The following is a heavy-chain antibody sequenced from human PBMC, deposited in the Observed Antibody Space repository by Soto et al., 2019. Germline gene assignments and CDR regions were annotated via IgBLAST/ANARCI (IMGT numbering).Heavy chain of an antibody. CDR1: GFSLPTDRVG. D-gene: IGHD1-26*01. CDR2: IYWDDTK. V-gene: IGHV2-5*02. CDR3: AHASGGRYLY. J-gene: IGHJ4*02. Sequence: QITLKESGPTLVKPTQTLTLTCTFSGFSLPTDRVGVGWIRQPPGKALEWLAVIYWDDTKTYRPSLKSRLTITKDTSKNQGALTMTDMDPVDTATYYCAHASGGRYLYWGQGTLVTVSS.